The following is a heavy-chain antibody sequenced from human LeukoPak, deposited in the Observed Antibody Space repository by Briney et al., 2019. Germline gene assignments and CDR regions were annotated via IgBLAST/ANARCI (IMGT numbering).Heavy chain of an antibody. CDR1: GGSISSGGYY. CDR2: IYYSGST. CDR3: ARDLGGYRYGRKNDNYYYYYYGMDV. J-gene: IGHJ6*02. Sequence: SETLFLTCTVSGGSISSGGYYWSWIRQHPGKGLEWIGYIYYSGSTYYNPSLKSRVTISVDTSKNQFSLKLSSVTAADTAVYYCARDLGGYRYGRKNDNYYYYYYGMDVWGQGTTVTVSS. V-gene: IGHV4-31*03. D-gene: IGHD5-18*01.